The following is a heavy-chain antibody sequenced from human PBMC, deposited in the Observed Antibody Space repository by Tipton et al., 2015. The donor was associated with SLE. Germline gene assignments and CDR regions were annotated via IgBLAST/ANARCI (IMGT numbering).Heavy chain of an antibody. V-gene: IGHV3-21*01. CDR3: AGHGGEVATIKY. CDR2: ISSSSSYI. Sequence: SLRLSCAASGFTFSSYSMNWVRQAPGKGLEWVSSISSSSSYIYYADSVKGRFTISRDNSKNTLYLQMNSLRAEDTAVYYCAGHGGEVATIKYWGQGTLVTVSS. J-gene: IGHJ4*02. D-gene: IGHD5-12*01. CDR1: GFTFSSYS.